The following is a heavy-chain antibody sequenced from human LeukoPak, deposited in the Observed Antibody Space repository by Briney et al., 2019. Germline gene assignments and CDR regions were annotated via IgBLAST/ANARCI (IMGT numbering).Heavy chain of an antibody. D-gene: IGHD2-15*01. CDR2: ISGSGGST. CDR1: RFAFSRYG. CDR3: AKDPYGGYDY. J-gene: IGHJ4*02. Sequence: GRSLRLSCAASRFAFSRYGMHWVRQAPGKGLEWVSAISGSGGSTYYADSVKGRFTISRDNSKNTLYLQMNSLRAEDTAVYYCAKDPYGGYDYWGQGTLVTVSS. V-gene: IGHV3-23*01.